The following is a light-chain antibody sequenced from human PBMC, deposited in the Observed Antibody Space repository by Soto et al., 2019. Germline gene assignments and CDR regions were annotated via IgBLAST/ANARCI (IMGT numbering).Light chain of an antibody. V-gene: IGKV3-20*01. CDR1: QSVISTY. J-gene: IGKJ1*01. Sequence: EIVLPQSPAPLSLSPGEKAALAFRASQSVISTYLAWYQQKPGQAPRLLIYGASSRATGIPDRFSGSGSGTDFALTISRLEPEDFAVYYCQQYGSSGTFGQGTKVDNK. CDR3: QQYGSSGT. CDR2: GAS.